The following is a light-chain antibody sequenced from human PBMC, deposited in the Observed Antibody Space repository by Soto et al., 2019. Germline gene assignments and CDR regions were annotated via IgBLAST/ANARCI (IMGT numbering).Light chain of an antibody. CDR3: SSYSTTNILV. V-gene: IGLV2-11*01. Sequence: QSVLTQPRSVSGSLGQSVTISCTGTSSDVGAYDFVSWYQQNPGKAPRLILYDVNNRPSGVSNHFSGSKSGNTASLVISGLQANDEADYYCSSYSTTNILVFGSGTKVTVL. CDR1: SSDVGAYDF. CDR2: DVN. J-gene: IGLJ1*01.